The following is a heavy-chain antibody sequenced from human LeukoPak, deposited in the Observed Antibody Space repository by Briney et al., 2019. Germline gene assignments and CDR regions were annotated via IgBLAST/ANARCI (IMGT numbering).Heavy chain of an antibody. CDR1: GFTFSSYA. J-gene: IGHJ4*02. CDR2: ISGSGGST. D-gene: IGHD3-22*01. Sequence: GGSLRLSCAASGFTFSSYAMSWVRQAPGKGLEWVSAISGSGGSTYYADSVKGRFTISRDNSKNTLYLQMNSLRAEDKAVYYCAKLRYDSSGYTSTVYFDYWGQGTLVTVSS. CDR3: AKLRYDSSGYTSTVYFDY. V-gene: IGHV3-23*01.